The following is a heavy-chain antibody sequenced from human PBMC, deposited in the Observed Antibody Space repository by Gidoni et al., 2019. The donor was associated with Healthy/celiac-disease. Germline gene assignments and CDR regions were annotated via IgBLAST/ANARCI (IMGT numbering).Heavy chain of an antibody. D-gene: IGHD3-22*01. Sequence: QVQLVQSGAEVKKPGASVKVSCKVSGYTLTELSMPWVRQAPGKGLEWRGGFDPEDGETIYAQKFQGRVTMTEDTSTDTAYMELSSLRSEDTAVYYCATDPKYYYDSSGYPYLLDYWGQGTLVTVSS. CDR2: FDPEDGET. CDR3: ATDPKYYYDSSGYPYLLDY. J-gene: IGHJ4*02. CDR1: GYTLTELS. V-gene: IGHV1-24*01.